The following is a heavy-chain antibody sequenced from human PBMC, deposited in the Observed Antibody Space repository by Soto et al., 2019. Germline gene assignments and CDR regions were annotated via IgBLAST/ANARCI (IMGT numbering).Heavy chain of an antibody. V-gene: IGHV3-53*01. CDR1: GFIVSSSY. CDR2: IYTPGST. J-gene: IGHJ4*02. CDR3: ARGLVGFTTAFDY. D-gene: IGHD1-26*01. Sequence: GGSLRLSCAASGFIVSSSYMSWVRQAPGKGLEWVSTIYTPGSTYYADSVKGRFTISRDISKNTLYLQMNSLRADDTAVYYCARGLVGFTTAFDYWGQGTLVPVSS.